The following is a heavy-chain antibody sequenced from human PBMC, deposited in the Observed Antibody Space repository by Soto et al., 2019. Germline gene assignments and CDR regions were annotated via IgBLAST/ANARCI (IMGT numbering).Heavy chain of an antibody. CDR2: ISAYNGNT. CDR3: ARDLALFCSGGSCYSSY. D-gene: IGHD2-15*01. Sequence: QVQLVQSGAEVKKPGASVKVSCKASGYTFTSYGISWVRQAPGQGLEWMGWISAYNGNTNYAQKLQGRVTMTTDTSTSTAYMELRSLRSDDTAVYYCARDLALFCSGGSCYSSYWGHGTLVTVSS. CDR1: GYTFTSYG. V-gene: IGHV1-18*01. J-gene: IGHJ4*01.